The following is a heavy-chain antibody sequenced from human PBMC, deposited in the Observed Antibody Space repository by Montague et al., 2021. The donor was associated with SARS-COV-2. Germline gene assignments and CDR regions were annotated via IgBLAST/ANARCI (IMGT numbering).Heavy chain of an antibody. CDR1: GGSISSSSYY. J-gene: IGHJ4*02. V-gene: IGHV4-39*01. D-gene: IGHD3-10*01. CDR3: ARESGSGSYLVY. Sequence: ETLSLTCTVSGGSISSSSYYWGWIRQPPGKGLEWIGSIYYSGSTYYNPSLKSRVTISVDTSKNQFSLKLSSVTAADTAVYYCARESGSGSYLVYWGQGTLVTVSS. CDR2: IYYSGST.